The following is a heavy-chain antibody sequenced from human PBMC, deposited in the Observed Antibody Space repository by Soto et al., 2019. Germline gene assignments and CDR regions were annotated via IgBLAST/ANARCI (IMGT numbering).Heavy chain of an antibody. D-gene: IGHD2-2*01. Sequence: SETLSLTCTVSGGSISSGDYYWSWIRQPPGKGLEWIGYIYYSGSTYYNPSLKSRVTMSVDTSKNQFSLKLSSVTAADTAVYYCARVAGGKDCSSTSCPLDIWGQGTMVTVSS. J-gene: IGHJ3*02. CDR3: ARVAGGKDCSSTSCPLDI. CDR2: IYYSGST. CDR1: GGSISSGDYY. V-gene: IGHV4-30-4*01.